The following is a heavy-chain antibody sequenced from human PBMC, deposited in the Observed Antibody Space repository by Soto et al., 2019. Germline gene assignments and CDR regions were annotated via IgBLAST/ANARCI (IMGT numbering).Heavy chain of an antibody. D-gene: IGHD4-17*01. V-gene: IGHV3-23*01. CDR3: AKDAISGDGIWLMDS. J-gene: IGHJ5*02. Sequence: GALRLSCAASGFTFSSYAMTWARQAPGKGLEWVSSLLRSGSTAYYADSVRGRFTVSSDTSANSLYLQMDSLRAEDTAIYYCAKDAISGDGIWLMDSWGQGTLVTVSS. CDR2: LLRSGSTA. CDR1: GFTFSSYA.